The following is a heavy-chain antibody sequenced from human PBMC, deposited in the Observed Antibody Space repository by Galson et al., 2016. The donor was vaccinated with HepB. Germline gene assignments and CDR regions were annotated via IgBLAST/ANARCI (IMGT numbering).Heavy chain of an antibody. CDR3: AREGSGGFDY. J-gene: IGHJ4*02. D-gene: IGHD4-23*01. CDR2: INQDGSEK. V-gene: IGHV3-7*01. Sequence: SLRLSCAASGFTFSSYWMAWVRQAPGKGLEWVANINQDGSEKNYVDSVKGRFTISRDNAKNSLYLQMNSLRVEDTAVYYCAREGSGGFDYWGQGTLVTVSS. CDR1: GFTFSSYW.